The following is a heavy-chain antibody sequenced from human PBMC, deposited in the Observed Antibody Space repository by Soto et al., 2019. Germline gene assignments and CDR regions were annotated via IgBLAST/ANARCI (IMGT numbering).Heavy chain of an antibody. CDR1: GDSMSSSSW. CDR3: AARVAEILT. CDR2: VSHSGTT. V-gene: IGHV4-4*02. D-gene: IGHD2-21*01. Sequence: QVQLQESGPGLVEPSGTLSLTCSVSGDSMSSSSWWTWVRQPPGKGLEWTGEVSHSGTTNYSPSLKSRLTISLETTRTQFTLRLISVTAADRGVYNGAARVAEILTWGQGTLVTVAS. J-gene: IGHJ4*02.